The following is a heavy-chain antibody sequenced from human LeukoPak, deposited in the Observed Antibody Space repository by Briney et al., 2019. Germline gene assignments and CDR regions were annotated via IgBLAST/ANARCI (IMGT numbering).Heavy chain of an antibody. CDR1: GYTFTGYY. CDR2: INPNSGGT. CDR3: ARAIYKANWFDP. V-gene: IGHV1-2*02. J-gene: IGHJ5*02. Sequence: GASVKVSCKASGYTFTGYYLHWVRQAPGQGLEWMGWINPNSGGTNYAQKFQGRVTMTRDTSISTAYMELSRLRSDDTAVYYCARAIYKANWFDPWGQGTLVTVSP. D-gene: IGHD1-14*01.